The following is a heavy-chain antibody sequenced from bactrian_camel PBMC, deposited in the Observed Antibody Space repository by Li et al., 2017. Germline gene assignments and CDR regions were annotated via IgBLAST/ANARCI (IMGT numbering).Heavy chain of an antibody. Sequence: HVQLVESGGGSVQAGGSLRLSCTTSGVSFESSPMYWYRQPPGKECELISRISSDGSTHYADSVKGRFTISRESAKNTVYLEMTSLKPEDTAMYYCAADHGWSLGSCPLFEFAYWGQGTQVTVS. CDR2: ISSDGST. V-gene: IGHV3S55*01. CDR1: GVSFESSP. CDR3: AADHGWSLGSCPLFEFAY. J-gene: IGHJ6*01. D-gene: IGHD2*01.